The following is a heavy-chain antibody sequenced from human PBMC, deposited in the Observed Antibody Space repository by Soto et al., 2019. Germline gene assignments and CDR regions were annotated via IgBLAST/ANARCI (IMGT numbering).Heavy chain of an antibody. Sequence: XVKVSCKASGYTFTSYGISWVRHAPGQGLEWMGWISAYNGNTNYAQKLQGRVTMTTDTSTSTAYMELRSLRSDDTAVYYCARESTMVRGVIHWFDPWGQGTLVTVSS. CDR2: ISAYNGNT. V-gene: IGHV1-18*01. CDR3: ARESTMVRGVIHWFDP. J-gene: IGHJ5*02. D-gene: IGHD3-10*01. CDR1: GYTFTSYG.